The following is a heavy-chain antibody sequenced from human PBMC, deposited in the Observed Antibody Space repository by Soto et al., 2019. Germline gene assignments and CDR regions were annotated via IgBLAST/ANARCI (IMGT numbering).Heavy chain of an antibody. CDR3: AHDSHGGNTYFDL. CDR1: GGSISSGNFY. J-gene: IGHJ4*02. D-gene: IGHD1-26*01. V-gene: IGHV4-30-4*01. CDR2: IYFSGST. Sequence: VQLQESGPGLVRPAETLSLTCTVSGGSISSGNFYWSWIRQPPGKGLEWIGYIYFSGSTSYSPSRKSRLTISLNTSNIHFSLKLTSVTAAATAVYYCAHDSHGGNTYFDLWGQGALVTVSS.